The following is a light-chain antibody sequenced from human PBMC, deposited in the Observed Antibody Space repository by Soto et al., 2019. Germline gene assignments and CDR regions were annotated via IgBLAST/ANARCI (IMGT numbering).Light chain of an antibody. J-gene: IGKJ4*01. CDR2: GAS. Sequence: EIVLTQSPVTLSVSPGEGATLSCRASQSFAGDLAWFQQTPGQVPRLLIYGASTRATGVPDRFRGSGSGTDFTLTISSLESGDFAVYYCQQYNNWPLTFGGGTNVEIK. CDR1: QSFAGD. V-gene: IGKV3-15*01. CDR3: QQYNNWPLT.